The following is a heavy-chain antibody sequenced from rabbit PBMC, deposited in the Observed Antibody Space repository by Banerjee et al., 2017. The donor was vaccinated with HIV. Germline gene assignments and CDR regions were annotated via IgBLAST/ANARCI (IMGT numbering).Heavy chain of an antibody. V-gene: IGHV1S45*01. Sequence: QEQLEESGGDLVKPEGSLTLTCTASGFSFSSNYWLCWVRQAPGKGLEWIACIGAGSSGTTYYASWAKGRFTISKTSSTTVTLQMTSLTAADTATYFCARSNTISWRVRLDLWGPGTLVTVS. CDR1: GFSFSSNYW. CDR2: IGAGSSGTT. CDR3: ARSNTISWRVRLDL. D-gene: IGHD1-1*01. J-gene: IGHJ3*01.